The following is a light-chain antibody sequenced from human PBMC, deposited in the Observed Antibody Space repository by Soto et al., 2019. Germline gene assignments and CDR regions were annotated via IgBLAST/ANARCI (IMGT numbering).Light chain of an antibody. CDR1: QSVSSSY. V-gene: IGKV3-20*01. CDR2: GAS. Sequence: EIVLTQSPGTLSLSPGARATLSCRASQSVSSSYLAWYQQKPGQAPRLLIYGASSRATGIPDRFSGSGSGTDFTFTISRLEPEDFAVYYCQLTELTFGGGTKVEIK. CDR3: QLTELT. J-gene: IGKJ4*01.